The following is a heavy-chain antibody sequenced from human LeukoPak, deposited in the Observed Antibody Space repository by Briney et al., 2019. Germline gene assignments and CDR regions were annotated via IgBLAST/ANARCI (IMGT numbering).Heavy chain of an antibody. CDR1: GGSISGYY. J-gene: IGHJ4*02. CDR3: ARHYYDSSGYYYFDY. CDR2: IYYNGST. D-gene: IGHD3-22*01. Sequence: PSETLSLTCTVSGGSISGYYWSWLRQPPGKGLEYIGYIYYNGSTDYNPSLKSRITISVDTSKNQFSLKLSSVTAADTAVYYCARHYYDSSGYYYFDYWGQGTLVTVSS. V-gene: IGHV4-59*08.